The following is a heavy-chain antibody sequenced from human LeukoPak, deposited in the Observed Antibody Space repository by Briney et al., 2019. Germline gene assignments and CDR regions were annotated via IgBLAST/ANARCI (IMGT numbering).Heavy chain of an antibody. CDR3: AQVGVDSASTLVDH. D-gene: IGHD2-8*02. J-gene: IGHJ4*02. Sequence: GGSLRLSCAASGFTFRNFGMHWVRQAPGKGLEWVAFIRFDGRDEYYVDSLKGRFTISRDNSKNTVYLQMNGLTSEDTALYYCAQVGVDSASTLVDHWGQGTLVIDSS. V-gene: IGHV3-30*02. CDR1: GFTFRNFG. CDR2: IRFDGRDE.